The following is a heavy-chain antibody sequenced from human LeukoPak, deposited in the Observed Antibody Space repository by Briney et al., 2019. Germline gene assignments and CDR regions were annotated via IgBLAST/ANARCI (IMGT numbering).Heavy chain of an antibody. J-gene: IGHJ4*02. Sequence: SETLSLTCAVSGGSISDYHWSWIRQPPGKGLEWIGYIYYDGSTHYSPSLKSRVTISLDTSKNQFPLRLSSVTAADTAVYYCARHKYTAVAFEFWGQGTLVTVSS. CDR2: IYYDGST. CDR3: ARHKYTAVAFEF. CDR1: GGSISDYH. V-gene: IGHV4-59*08. D-gene: IGHD4-23*01.